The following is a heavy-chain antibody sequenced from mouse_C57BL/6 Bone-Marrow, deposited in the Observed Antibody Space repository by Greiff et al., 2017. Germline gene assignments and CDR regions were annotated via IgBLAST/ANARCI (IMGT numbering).Heavy chain of an antibody. D-gene: IGHD6-1*01. CDR3: ARERTNQCAY. CDR2: ISSGGSYT. Sequence: EVHLVASGGDLVKPGGSLKLSCAASGFTFSSYGMSWVRQTPDKRLEWVANISSGGSYTYYPDSVKGRCTISSDNAKNTLYLQMSSLKSEDTAMYYCARERTNQCAYWGQGTLVTVSA. V-gene: IGHV5-6*01. J-gene: IGHJ3*01. CDR1: GFTFSSYG.